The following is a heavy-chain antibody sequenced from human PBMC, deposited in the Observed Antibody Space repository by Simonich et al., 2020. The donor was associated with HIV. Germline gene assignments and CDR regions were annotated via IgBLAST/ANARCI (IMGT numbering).Heavy chain of an antibody. CDR3: ARGFYQRLYYFDY. Sequence: QVQLQQWGAGLLKPSETLSLTCAVYGGSFSGYYWSWIRQPPGKGLEWIGEINHSGSPNYNPSLTSRVTISVDTSKNQFSLKLSSVTAADTAVYYCARGFYQRLYYFDYWGQGTLVTVSS. J-gene: IGHJ4*02. D-gene: IGHD2-2*01. CDR2: INHSGSP. CDR1: GGSFSGYY. V-gene: IGHV4-34*01.